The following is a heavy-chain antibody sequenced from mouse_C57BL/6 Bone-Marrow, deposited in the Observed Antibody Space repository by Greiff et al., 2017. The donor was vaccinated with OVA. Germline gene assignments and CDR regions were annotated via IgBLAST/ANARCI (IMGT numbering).Heavy chain of an antibody. CDR1: GFTFSDYY. CDR3: ARDADGYYEYFDV. J-gene: IGHJ1*03. Sequence: EVKLVESEGGLVQPGSSMKLSCTASGFTFSDYYMAWVRQVPEKGLEWVANINYDGSSTYYLDSLKSRFIISRDNAKNILYLQMSSLKSEDTATYYCARDADGYYEYFDVWGTGTTVTVSS. V-gene: IGHV5-16*01. CDR2: INYDGSST. D-gene: IGHD2-3*01.